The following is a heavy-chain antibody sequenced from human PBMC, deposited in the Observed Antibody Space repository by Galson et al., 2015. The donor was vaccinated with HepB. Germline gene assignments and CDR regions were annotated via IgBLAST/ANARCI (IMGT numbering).Heavy chain of an antibody. CDR2: ITNGDGST. D-gene: IGHD1-14*01. CDR3: AKADVGTLDY. CDR1: GFTYSRYA. V-gene: IGHV3-23*01. J-gene: IGHJ4*02. Sequence: SLRLSCAASGFTYSRYAMHWVRQAPGRGLEWVSGITNGDGSTHYADSVKGRFTISRDNSKNTLYLQMNSLRAEDTAIYCCAKADVGTLDYWGQGTLVTVSS.